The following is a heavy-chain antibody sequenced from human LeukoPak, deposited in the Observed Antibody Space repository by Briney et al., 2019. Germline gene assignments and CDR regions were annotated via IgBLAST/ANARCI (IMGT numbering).Heavy chain of an antibody. CDR3: AGAPNRHFFDY. V-gene: IGHV4-59*01. J-gene: IGHJ4*01. CDR1: SGSITSYY. CDR2: IYYTGTT. Sequence: SETLSLTCTVSSGSITSYYWSWIRQPPGKGLEYIGHIYYTGTTDYNPPLKSRVTMSVDTSKNQFSLRLISVTASDTAVYFCAGAPNRHFFDYWGHGTLVAVSS.